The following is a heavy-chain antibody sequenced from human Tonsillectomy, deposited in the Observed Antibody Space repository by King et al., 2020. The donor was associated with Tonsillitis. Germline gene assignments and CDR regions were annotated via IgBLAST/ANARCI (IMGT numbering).Heavy chain of an antibody. CDR3: TRGGTAAAFDI. J-gene: IGHJ3*02. CDR2: VYSSGST. CDR1: GGSISSGSHY. D-gene: IGHD6-25*01. V-gene: IGHV4-61*02. Sequence: QLQESGPGLVKPSQTLSLTCTVSGGSISSGSHYWSWVRQPAGKGLEWIGRVYSSGSTNYNPSLKSRVSMSLDTSHNHFSLKLSSVTAADTAVYYCTRGGTAAAFDIWGQGTMVTVS.